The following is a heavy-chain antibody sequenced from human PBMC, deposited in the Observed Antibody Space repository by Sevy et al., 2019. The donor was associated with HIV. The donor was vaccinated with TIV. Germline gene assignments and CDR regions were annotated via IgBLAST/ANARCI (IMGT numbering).Heavy chain of an antibody. CDR2: FDPEDGET. J-gene: IGHJ3*02. CDR1: GYTLTELS. D-gene: IGHD3-22*01. CDR3: ATLAYYYDSSGRWGAFDI. Sequence: ASVKVSCKVSGYTLTELSMHWVRQAPGKGLEWMGGFDPEDGETIYAQKFQGRVTMTEDTSTDTAYMELSSLRSEDTAVYYCATLAYYYDSSGRWGAFDIWGQGTMVTASS. V-gene: IGHV1-24*01.